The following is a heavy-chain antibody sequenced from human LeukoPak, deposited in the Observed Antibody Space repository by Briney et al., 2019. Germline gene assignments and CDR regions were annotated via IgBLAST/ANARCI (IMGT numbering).Heavy chain of an antibody. Sequence: PSETLSLTCAVYGGSFSGYYWSWIRQPPGKGLEWIGEINHSGSTNYNPSLKSRVTISVDTSKNQFSLKLSSVTAADTAVYYCARDHAPGNWFDPWGQGTLVTVSS. CDR3: ARDHAPGNWFDP. V-gene: IGHV4-34*01. CDR1: GGSFSGYY. J-gene: IGHJ5*02. D-gene: IGHD3-10*01. CDR2: INHSGST.